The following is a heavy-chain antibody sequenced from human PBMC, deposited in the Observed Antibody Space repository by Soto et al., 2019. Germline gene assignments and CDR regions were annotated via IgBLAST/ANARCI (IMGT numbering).Heavy chain of an antibody. Sequence: ASVKVSCKASGYTFTSYAMHWVRQAPGQRLEWMGWINAGNGNTKYSQKFQGRVTITADESTSTAYMELSSLRSEDTAVYYCARDEVDTAMVTDDWFDPWGQGTLVTVSS. CDR3: ARDEVDTAMVTDDWFDP. CDR1: GYTFTSYA. J-gene: IGHJ5*02. V-gene: IGHV1-3*01. D-gene: IGHD5-18*01. CDR2: INAGNGNT.